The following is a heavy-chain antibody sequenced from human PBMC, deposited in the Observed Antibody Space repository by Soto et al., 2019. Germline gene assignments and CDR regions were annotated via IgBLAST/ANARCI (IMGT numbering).Heavy chain of an antibody. Sequence: GESLKISCKGSGYSFTSYWIGWVRQMPGKGLEWMGIIYPGDSDTRYSPSFQGQVTISADKSISTAYLQWSSLKASDTAMYYCARRSSRPFGGGDLYYYYGMDVWGQGTTVTVSS. CDR2: IYPGDSDT. J-gene: IGHJ6*02. D-gene: IGHD3-16*01. V-gene: IGHV5-51*01. CDR1: GYSFTSYW. CDR3: ARRSSRPFGGGDLYYYYGMDV.